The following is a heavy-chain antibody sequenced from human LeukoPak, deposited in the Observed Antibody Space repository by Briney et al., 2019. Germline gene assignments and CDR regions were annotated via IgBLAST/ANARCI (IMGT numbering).Heavy chain of an antibody. Sequence: SETLSLTCTVSGGSISSSSYYWGWIRQPPGKGLEWIGSIYYSGSTYYNPSLKSRVTISVDTSKNQFSLKLSSVTAADTAVYYCARRRAGRINYYFDYWGQGTLVTVSS. D-gene: IGHD2-15*01. CDR3: ARRRAGRINYYFDY. CDR1: GGSISSSSYY. V-gene: IGHV4-39*07. J-gene: IGHJ4*02. CDR2: IYYSGST.